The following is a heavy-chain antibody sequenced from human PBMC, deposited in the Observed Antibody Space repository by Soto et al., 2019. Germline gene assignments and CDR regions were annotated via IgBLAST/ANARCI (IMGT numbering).Heavy chain of an antibody. J-gene: IGHJ4*02. Sequence: SQTLSLTCSVSGGSISSYYWRWILQPPGKGLEWIGYISYSGSTNYNPSLKRRVTLSLDTSKKQFSLKLSSVTAADTAVYYCARHTYYYDIIDYWSQGSLATVSS. CDR2: ISYSGST. CDR1: GGSISSYY. CDR3: ARHTYYYDIIDY. D-gene: IGHD3-22*01. V-gene: IGHV4-59*01.